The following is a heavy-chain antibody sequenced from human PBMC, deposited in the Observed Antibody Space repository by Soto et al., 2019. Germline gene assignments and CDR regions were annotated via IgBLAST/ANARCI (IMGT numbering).Heavy chain of an antibody. V-gene: IGHV1-18*01. CDR3: ARDKLVSAEYLQQ. D-gene: IGHD1-20*01. Sequence: QVQLVQSGAEVKKPGASVKVSCKTSGYTFTSYGITWVRQAPGKGLEWMGWISAHNGKTKYAQKFQSRVTMTTDTSPSTAYMELRGLGYDDRAVYYCARDKLVSAEYLQQWGQGTLVSVSS. J-gene: IGHJ1*01. CDR1: GYTFTSYG. CDR2: ISAHNGKT.